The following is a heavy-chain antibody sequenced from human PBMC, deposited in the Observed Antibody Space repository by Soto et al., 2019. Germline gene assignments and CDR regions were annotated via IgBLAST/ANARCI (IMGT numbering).Heavy chain of an antibody. J-gene: IGHJ6*02. D-gene: IGHD2-8*01. V-gene: IGHV1-3*01. Sequence: QVQLVQSGAEVKKPGASVKVSCKASGYTFTNFAMHWVRRAPGQRLEWMGWINAANGNTQYSQKFQGRVTITRDTSASTAYMELSSLRSEDTAVYYCASVDRNGVYGMDDWGQGTTVTVSS. CDR3: ASVDRNGVYGMDD. CDR2: INAANGNT. CDR1: GYTFTNFA.